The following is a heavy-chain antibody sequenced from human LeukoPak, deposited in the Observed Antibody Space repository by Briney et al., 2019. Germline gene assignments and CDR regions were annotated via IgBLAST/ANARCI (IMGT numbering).Heavy chain of an antibody. J-gene: IGHJ4*02. CDR3: ARDREYYYGSGKNY. CDR2: INPNSGGT. V-gene: IGHV1-2*02. CDR1: GYTFTGYY. D-gene: IGHD3-10*01. Sequence: ASVKVSCKASGYTFTGYYMHWVRQAPGQGLEWMGWINPNSGGTNYAQKLQGRVTMTTDTSTSTAYMELRSLRSDDTAVYYCARDREYYYGSGKNYWGQGTLVTVSS.